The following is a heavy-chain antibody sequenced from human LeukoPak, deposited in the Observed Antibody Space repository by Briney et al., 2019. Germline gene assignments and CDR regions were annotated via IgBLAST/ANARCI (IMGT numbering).Heavy chain of an antibody. CDR3: ARDGLGSFDY. CDR1: GFTFDDYA. D-gene: IGHD6-19*01. J-gene: IGHJ4*02. Sequence: EAGGSLRLSCAASGFTFDDYAMHWVRQAPGKGLEWVSGISWDSGSIGYADSVKGRFTISRDNAKNSLYLQMNSLRAEDTAVYYCARDGLGSFDYWGQGTLVTVSS. CDR2: ISWDSGSI. V-gene: IGHV3-9*01.